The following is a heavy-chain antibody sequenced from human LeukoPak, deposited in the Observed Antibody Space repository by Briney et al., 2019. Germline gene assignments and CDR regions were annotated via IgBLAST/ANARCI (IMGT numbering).Heavy chain of an antibody. CDR2: IRNKPNSDTT. D-gene: IGHD4-17*01. CDR1: GFTFSDHY. J-gene: IGHJ4*02. Sequence: GGSLRLSCAASGFTFSDHYMDWVRQAPGKGLEWVGRIRNKPNSDTTEYAASVKGRFTISRDDSKNSLYLQMNSLRAEDTAVYYCAKDRGGYGDYAGGDYWGQGTLVTVSS. CDR3: AKDRGGYGDYAGGDY. V-gene: IGHV3-72*01.